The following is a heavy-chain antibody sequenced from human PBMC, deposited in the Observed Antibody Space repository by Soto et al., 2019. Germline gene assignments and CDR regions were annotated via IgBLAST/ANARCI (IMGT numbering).Heavy chain of an antibody. CDR3: ARDTAVAGVRGYYYYGMDV. Sequence: QVQLVQSGAEVKKPGASVKVSCKASGYTFTSYGISWVRQAPGQGLEWMGWISAYNGNTHYAQKLQGRVTMTTDTSTSTAYMELRSLRSDDTAVYSCARDTAVAGVRGYYYYGMDVWGQGTTVTVSS. J-gene: IGHJ6*02. CDR2: ISAYNGNT. D-gene: IGHD6-19*01. CDR1: GYTFTSYG. V-gene: IGHV1-18*01.